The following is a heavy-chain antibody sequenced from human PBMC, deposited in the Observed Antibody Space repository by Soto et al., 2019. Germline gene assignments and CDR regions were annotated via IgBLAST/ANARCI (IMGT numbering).Heavy chain of an antibody. Sequence: QLQLQESGSGLVKPSQTLSLTCAVSGGSISSGGYSWSWIRQPPGKGLEWIGYIYHSGSTYYNPSLKSRVTISVDRSKNPSSPKLSSVTAADTAVYYCAREGGEGLVDYWGQGTLVTVSS. V-gene: IGHV4-30-2*01. J-gene: IGHJ4*02. CDR3: AREGGEGLVDY. CDR1: GGSISSGGYS. CDR2: IYHSGST. D-gene: IGHD3-16*01.